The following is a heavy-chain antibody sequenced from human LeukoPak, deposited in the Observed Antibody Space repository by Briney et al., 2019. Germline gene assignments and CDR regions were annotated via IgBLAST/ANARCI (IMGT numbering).Heavy chain of an antibody. V-gene: IGHV4-59*01. CDR1: GGSISSYY. CDR2: FRYSEST. J-gene: IGHJ4*02. D-gene: IGHD3-16*01. CDR3: ARVTIPGGFDY. Sequence: SETLSLTCTVSGGSISSYYWSWIRQPAGKGLEWIGYFRYSESTNYNPSLESRVTISEDTSKNQFSLKLSSVTAADTAVYYCARVTIPGGFDYWGQGTLVTVSS.